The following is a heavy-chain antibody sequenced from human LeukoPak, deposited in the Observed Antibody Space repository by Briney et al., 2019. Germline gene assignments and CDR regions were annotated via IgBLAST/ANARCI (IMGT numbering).Heavy chain of an antibody. V-gene: IGHV4-59*12. Sequence: SETLSLTCTVSGGSISSYYWSWIRQPPGKGLEWIGYIYYSGSTNYNPSLKSRVTISVDTSKNQFSLKLSSVTAADTAVYYCARLTAYYYGSGSYYNYWGQGTLVTVSS. J-gene: IGHJ4*02. D-gene: IGHD3-10*01. CDR2: IYYSGST. CDR3: ARLTAYYYGSGSYYNY. CDR1: GGSISSYY.